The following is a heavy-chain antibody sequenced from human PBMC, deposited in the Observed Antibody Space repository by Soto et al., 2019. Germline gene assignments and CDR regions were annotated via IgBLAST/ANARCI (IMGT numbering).Heavy chain of an antibody. D-gene: IGHD3-3*01. V-gene: IGHV4-30-4*01. Sequence: SETLSLTCTVSGVSVSRDYQWIWIRQPPGKGLEGIGHISYSGSAYYHPSLRSRLSISVDTYKNQFSLKVKSVTAADTAVYYCAIALDFWGQATLVTVSS. CDR3: AIALDF. CDR1: GVSVSRDYQ. CDR2: ISYSGSA. J-gene: IGHJ1*01.